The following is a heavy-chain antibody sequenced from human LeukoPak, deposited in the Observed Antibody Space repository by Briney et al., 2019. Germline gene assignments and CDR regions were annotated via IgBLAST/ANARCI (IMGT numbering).Heavy chain of an antibody. CDR3: ARAPTVLVGYCSSSSCQADY. CDR1: GFTFSSYG. J-gene: IGHJ4*02. D-gene: IGHD2-2*01. V-gene: IGHV3-30*02. CDR2: IRYDGSNK. Sequence: GGSLRLSCAASGFTFSSYGMYWVRQAPGKGLEWVAFIRYDGSNKYYADSVKGRFTISRDNSKNTLYLQMNSLRVEDTAVYYCARAPTVLVGYCSSSSCQADYWGQGTLVTVSS.